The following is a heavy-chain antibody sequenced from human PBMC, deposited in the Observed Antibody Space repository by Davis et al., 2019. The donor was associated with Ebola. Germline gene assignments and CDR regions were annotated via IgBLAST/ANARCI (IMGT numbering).Heavy chain of an antibody. J-gene: IGHJ3*02. CDR1: GYTFTSYY. CDR3: AGGESGWDASDI. D-gene: IGHD6-19*01. CDR2: LNAGTGNT. Sequence: AASVKVSCKASGYTFTSYYMHWVRQTPGQGLEWMGWLNAGTGNTKYSQKFQGRVTITRDTSASTAYMELSSLRSEDTAVYYCAGGESGWDASDIWGRGTMVTVSS. V-gene: IGHV1-3*01.